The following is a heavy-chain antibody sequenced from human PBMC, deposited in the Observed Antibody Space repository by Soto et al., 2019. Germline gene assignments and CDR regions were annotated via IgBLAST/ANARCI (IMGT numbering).Heavy chain of an antibody. CDR3: ARDHYYDSSGYYLGPAFDI. J-gene: IGHJ3*02. CDR2: ISYDGSNK. V-gene: IGHV3-30-3*01. CDR1: GFTFSSYA. Sequence: QVQLVESGGGVVQPGRSLRLSCAASGFTFSSYAMHWVRQAPGKGLEWVAVISYDGSNKYYADSVKGRFTISRDNSKNTLYLQMKSLRAEDTAVYYCARDHYYDSSGYYLGPAFDIWGQGTMVTVSS. D-gene: IGHD3-22*01.